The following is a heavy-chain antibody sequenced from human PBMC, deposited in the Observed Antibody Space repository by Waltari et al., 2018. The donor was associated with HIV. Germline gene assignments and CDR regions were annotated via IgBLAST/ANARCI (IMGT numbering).Heavy chain of an antibody. D-gene: IGHD5-12*01. Sequence: EVPLVESGGGLVHPGGSLRLACSAPAFTFGSYWMHCVRQAPGKGLVWVSRIKSEGSSTSYADSVKGRFTISRDNAKNTLYLQMNSLRVEDTAVYYCARGDGYAYPNWGQGTLVTVSS. CDR3: ARGDGYAYPN. CDR1: AFTFGSYW. CDR2: IKSEGSST. J-gene: IGHJ4*02. V-gene: IGHV3-74*01.